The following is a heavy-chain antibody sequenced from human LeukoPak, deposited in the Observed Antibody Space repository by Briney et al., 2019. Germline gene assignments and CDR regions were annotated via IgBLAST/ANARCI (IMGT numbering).Heavy chain of an antibody. Sequence: GGSLRLSCAASGFTFSYYTMHWVRQAPGKGLEWVAVISYDGSSEYYADSVEGRFTISRDNSKNTLYLQMNSLRVEDTAVYYCARVLNYYDSSGYYFSYWGQGTLVTVSS. D-gene: IGHD3-22*01. CDR3: ARVLNYYDSSGYYFSY. V-gene: IGHV3-30-3*01. CDR2: ISYDGSSE. CDR1: GFTFSYYT. J-gene: IGHJ4*02.